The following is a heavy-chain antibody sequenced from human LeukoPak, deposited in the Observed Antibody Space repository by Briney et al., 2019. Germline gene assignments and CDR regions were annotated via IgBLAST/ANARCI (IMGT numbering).Heavy chain of an antibody. D-gene: IGHD3-10*01. Sequence: PGKGLXCIVSSYYSGSTYDNPSRKSRITISVETSKNPFSLKLSSVTAADTAVYYCNLSGDYYYGMDVWGQGTTVTVSS. CDR2: SYYSGST. J-gene: IGHJ6*02. CDR3: NLSGDYYYGMDV. V-gene: IGHV4-39*01.